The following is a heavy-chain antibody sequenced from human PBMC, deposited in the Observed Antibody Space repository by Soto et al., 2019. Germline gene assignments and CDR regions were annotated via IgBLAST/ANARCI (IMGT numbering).Heavy chain of an antibody. D-gene: IGHD5-18*01. V-gene: IGHV1-18*01. Sequence: QVQLVQSGAEVRKPGASVKVSCKASGYTFTDYGISWVRQTPGQGLQWMGWVNIYRGTTNYAQKFQDRVTMTTDTSTSTADLELRSLRSDDTAVYYCARERCGYSYGDSWGQGTLVTVSS. J-gene: IGHJ4*02. CDR3: ARERCGYSYGDS. CDR1: GYTFTDYG. CDR2: VNIYRGTT.